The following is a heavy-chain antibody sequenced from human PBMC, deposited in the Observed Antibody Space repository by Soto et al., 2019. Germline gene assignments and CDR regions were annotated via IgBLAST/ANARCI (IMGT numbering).Heavy chain of an antibody. CDR2: IYYTGNN. CDR3: ARGITSQSAWFHP. Sequence: PPETLSLTCTLSGASITSGGYYCGWIRHHPRKGLDWIEYIYYTGNNYHNPSLRSRLTISLDTPKNQFSLNLRSVTAADAAVYYCARGITSQSAWFHPWGQGPLVTVSS. CDR1: GASITSGGYY. V-gene: IGHV4-31*03. D-gene: IGHD3-10*01. J-gene: IGHJ5*02.